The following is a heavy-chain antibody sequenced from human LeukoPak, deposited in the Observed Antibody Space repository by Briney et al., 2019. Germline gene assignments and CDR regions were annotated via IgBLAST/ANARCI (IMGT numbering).Heavy chain of an antibody. D-gene: IGHD6-25*01. CDR2: ISGSGGST. Sequence: GGSLRLSCAASGFTFSSYAMSWVRQAPGKGLEWVSAISGSGGSTYYADSVKGRFTISRDNSKNTLYLQMNSLRAEDTAVYYCAKAATTPIHYYYYYYMGVWGKGTTVTVSS. CDR3: AKAATTPIHYYYYYYMGV. V-gene: IGHV3-23*01. CDR1: GFTFSSYA. J-gene: IGHJ6*03.